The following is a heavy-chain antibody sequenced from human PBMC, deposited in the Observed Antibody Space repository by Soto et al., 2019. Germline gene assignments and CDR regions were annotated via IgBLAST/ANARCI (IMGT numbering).Heavy chain of an antibody. V-gene: IGHV3-49*03. D-gene: IGHD2-2*01. J-gene: IGHJ6*03. Sequence: PGGSLRLSCTASGFTFGDYAMSWFRQAPGKGLEWVGFIRSKAYGGTTEYAASVKGRFTISRDDSKNIAYLQMNSLKTEDTAVYYCTRVVFCSYFSSTSCYLGYYSYYMAVGGKGTTVTV. CDR1: GFTFGDYA. CDR3: TRVVFCSYFSSTSCYLGYYSYYMAV. CDR2: IRSKAYGGTT.